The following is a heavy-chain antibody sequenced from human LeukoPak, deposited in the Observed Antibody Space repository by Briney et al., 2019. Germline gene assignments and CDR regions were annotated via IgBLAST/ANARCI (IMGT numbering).Heavy chain of an antibody. CDR1: GGSISSYY. J-gene: IGHJ5*02. D-gene: IGHD3-22*01. Sequence: PSGTLSLTCTVSGGSISSYYWSWIRQPAGKGLEWIGRIYTSGSTNYNPSLKSRVTMSVDTSKNQFSLKLSSVTAADTAVYYCARVYDSSGYALGWFDPWGQGTLVTVSS. V-gene: IGHV4-4*07. CDR3: ARVYDSSGYALGWFDP. CDR2: IYTSGST.